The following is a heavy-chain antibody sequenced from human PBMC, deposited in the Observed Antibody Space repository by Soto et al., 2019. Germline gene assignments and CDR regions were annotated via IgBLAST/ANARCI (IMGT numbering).Heavy chain of an antibody. CDR1: GFTFSSYA. J-gene: IGHJ4*02. V-gene: IGHV3-23*01. CDR2: ISGSGGST. CDR3: AKDFRLARLAAEFDY. D-gene: IGHD3-10*01. Sequence: PGGSLRLSCAASGFTFSSYAMSWVRQAPGKGLEWVSAISGSGGSTYYADSVKGRFTISRDNSKNTLYLQMNSLRAEDTAVYYCAKDFRLARLAAEFDYWGQGTLVTVSS.